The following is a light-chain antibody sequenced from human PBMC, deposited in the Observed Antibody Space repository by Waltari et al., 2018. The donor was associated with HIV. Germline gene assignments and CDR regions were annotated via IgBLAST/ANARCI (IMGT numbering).Light chain of an antibody. J-gene: IGLJ3*02. CDR1: TGDVTTGHY. CDR2: DTT. Sequence: QAVVTQEPSLTVSPGGTVTLTCGSSTGDVTTGHYAYWFQQMPGQAPRTLIYDTTHKHAWPPARFSGSLPGGKAALTLSGAQPEDEAEYYCLLSYSGARVFGGGTKLTVL. V-gene: IGLV7-46*01. CDR3: LLSYSGARV.